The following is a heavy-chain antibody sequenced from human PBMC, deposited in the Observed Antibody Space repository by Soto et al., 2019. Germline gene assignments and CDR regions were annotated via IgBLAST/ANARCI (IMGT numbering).Heavy chain of an antibody. V-gene: IGHV4-30-4*01. D-gene: IGHD5-12*01. CDR1: GGSINSGDYY. Sequence: SETLSLTCSVSGGSINSGDYYWSWIRQSPGKGLEWIGYIYYSGSTYYNPSLKSRSTISIDTSKNQSFLDVDSVTAADTAVYYCARLYTGYEAFDYWGQGTLVTVSS. J-gene: IGHJ4*02. CDR2: IYYSGST. CDR3: ARLYTGYEAFDY.